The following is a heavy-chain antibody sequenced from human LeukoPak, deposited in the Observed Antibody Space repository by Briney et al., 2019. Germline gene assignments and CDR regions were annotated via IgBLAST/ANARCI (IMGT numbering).Heavy chain of an antibody. CDR1: GFNFDNYA. J-gene: IGHJ5*02. CDR3: VKNPGNNYPQT. Sequence: GGSLRLSYAASGFNFDNYALSWVRQGPGKGLEWVSAISDSGRETYYADSVKGRFVISRDNSKNTLYLHLTSLRVDDTATYYCVKNPGNNYPQTWGQGTLVTVSS. CDR2: ISDSGRET. D-gene: IGHD4-4*01. V-gene: IGHV3-23*01.